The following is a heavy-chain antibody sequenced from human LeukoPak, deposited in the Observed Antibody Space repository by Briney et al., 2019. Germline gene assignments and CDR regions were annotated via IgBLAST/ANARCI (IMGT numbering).Heavy chain of an antibody. CDR3: TRRAARWQFDL. V-gene: IGHV3-9*01. J-gene: IGHJ2*01. CDR2: INWKTGNG. D-gene: IGHD5-24*01. Sequence: GGSLRLSCAVSGFNFDDYAMHWPRHAPGRGLEGVSGINWKTGNGIYADYVKGRFTISRDNAKNSLYLQMSSLRAEDTALYYCTRRAARWQFDLWGRGTLLTVSS. CDR1: GFNFDDYA.